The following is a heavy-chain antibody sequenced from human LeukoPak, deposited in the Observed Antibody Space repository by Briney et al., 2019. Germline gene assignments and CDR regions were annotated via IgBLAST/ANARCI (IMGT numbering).Heavy chain of an antibody. V-gene: IGHV5-10-1*01. D-gene: IGHD4-17*01. CDR1: GYSFTSSW. Sequence: GASLQISFQGFGYSFTSSWISWVRQMPGKGLEWMGRIDPSDSYTNYSPSFQGHVTISDDKSISTAYLQWSSLKASDTAMYYCARHRGGDYGLDAFDIWGQGTMVTVSS. CDR2: IDPSDSYT. J-gene: IGHJ3*02. CDR3: ARHRGGDYGLDAFDI.